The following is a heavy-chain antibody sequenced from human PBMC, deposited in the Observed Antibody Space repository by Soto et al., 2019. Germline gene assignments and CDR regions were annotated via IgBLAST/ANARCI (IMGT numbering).Heavy chain of an antibody. V-gene: IGHV3-11*06. Sequence: PGGSLRLSCAGSGFTFGDSYMSWIRQAPGKGLEWLSYISPGSRYPAYADSVKGRFTISRDNAKRSLYLQMMSLTAEDTAIYYCVRGGGGGLFDPWGQGTMVTRLL. D-gene: IGHD2-15*01. CDR3: VRGGGGGLFDP. J-gene: IGHJ5*02. CDR2: ISPGSRYP. CDR1: GFTFGDSY.